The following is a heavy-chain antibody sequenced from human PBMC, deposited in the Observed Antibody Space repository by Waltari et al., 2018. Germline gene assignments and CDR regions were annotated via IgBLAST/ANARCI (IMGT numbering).Heavy chain of an antibody. CDR3: AKSSGSYYEVFDY. J-gene: IGHJ4*02. D-gene: IGHD1-26*01. V-gene: IGHV3-23*04. Sequence: EVRLVESGGGLVQPGGSLRLSCAASGFAFANYGMSWVRQAPGKGLECFSSSSGSGGTTYYADAVKGRFTMSKDNSNNTLFLQMNSLRVDDTADYYCAKSSGSYYEVFDYWGRGTLVTVSS. CDR1: GFAFANYG. CDR2: SSGSGGTT.